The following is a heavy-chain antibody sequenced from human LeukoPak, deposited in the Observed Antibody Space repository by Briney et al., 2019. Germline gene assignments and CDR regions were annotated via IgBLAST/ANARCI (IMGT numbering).Heavy chain of an antibody. CDR2: ISSSGSTI. J-gene: IGHJ4*02. V-gene: IGHV3-48*03. CDR3: ARDLSRTRAFFDY. CDR1: GFTFSSYE. Sequence: GGSLRLSCAASGFTFSSYEMNWVRQAPGKGLEWVSYISSSGSTIYYADSVKGRFTISRDNAKNSLYLQMNSLRAEDTAMYYCARDLSRTRAFFDYWGQGTLVTVSS. D-gene: IGHD2-2*01.